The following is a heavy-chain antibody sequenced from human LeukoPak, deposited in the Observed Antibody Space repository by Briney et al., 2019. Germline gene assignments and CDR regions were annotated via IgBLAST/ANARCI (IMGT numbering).Heavy chain of an antibody. CDR1: GYTFTSYG. D-gene: IGHD6-13*01. V-gene: IGHV1-18*01. J-gene: IGHJ6*02. Sequence: ASVKVSCKASGYTFTSYGISWVRQAPGQGLEWMGWISAYNGNTNYAQKLQGRVTMTTDTSTSTAYMELRSLRSDDTAVYYCAREGIAAAPYYYGMDVWGQGTTVTVYS. CDR3: AREGIAAAPYYYGMDV. CDR2: ISAYNGNT.